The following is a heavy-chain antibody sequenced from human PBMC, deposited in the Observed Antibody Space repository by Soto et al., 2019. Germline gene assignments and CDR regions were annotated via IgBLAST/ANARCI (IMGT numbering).Heavy chain of an antibody. D-gene: IGHD3-3*01. J-gene: IGHJ4*02. V-gene: IGHV1-18*01. CDR2: IKFYNGNT. CDR3: ARSTRYDFWSDSTSTSYYFDS. Sequence: QVQLVQAGAELKKPGASVKVSCKASGYTFTNYVITWVRQAPGQGLEWMGWIKFYNGNTDYAQEVQGRVTMTTDTTTSTTYQELGSLKSDDTALYYCARSTRYDFWSDSTSTSYYFDSCGQGTLVTVS. CDR1: GYTFTNYV.